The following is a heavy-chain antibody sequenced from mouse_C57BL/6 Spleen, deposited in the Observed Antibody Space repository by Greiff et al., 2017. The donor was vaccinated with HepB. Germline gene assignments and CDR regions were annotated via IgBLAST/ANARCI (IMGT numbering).Heavy chain of an antibody. CDR1: GYSITSGYY. V-gene: IGHV3-6*01. J-gene: IGHJ4*01. CDR3: ARGGRLRYYAMDY. CDR2: ISYDGSN. D-gene: IGHD2-2*01. Sequence: ESGPGLVKPSQSLSLTCSVTGYSITSGYYWNWIRQFPGNKLEWMGYISYDGSNNYNPSLKNRISITRDTSKNQFFLKLNSVTTEDTATYYCARGGRLRYYAMDYWGQGTSVTVSS.